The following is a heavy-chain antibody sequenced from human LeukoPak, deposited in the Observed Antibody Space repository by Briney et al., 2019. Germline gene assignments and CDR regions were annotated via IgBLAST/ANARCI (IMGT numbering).Heavy chain of an antibody. CDR2: INTNTGNP. J-gene: IGHJ4*02. Sequence: ASVKVSCTASGYTFTSYAMNWVRQAPGQGLEWMGWINTNTGNPTCAQGFTGRFVFSLDTSVSTAYLQISSLKAEDTAVYYCARGVGLLWFGELSYFDYWGRGTLVTVSS. D-gene: IGHD3-10*01. CDR1: GYTFTSYA. V-gene: IGHV7-4-1*02. CDR3: ARGVGLLWFGELSYFDY.